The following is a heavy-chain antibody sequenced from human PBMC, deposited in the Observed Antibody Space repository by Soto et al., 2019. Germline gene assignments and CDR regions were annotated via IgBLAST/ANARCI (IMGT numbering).Heavy chain of an antibody. D-gene: IGHD3-22*01. Sequence: WASVKVSCKASGGTFSSYAISWVRQAPGQGLEWMGGIIPIFGTANYAQKFQGRVTITADESTSTAYMELSSLRSEDTAVYYCARAPYYYDSSGYYVDYWGQGTLVTVSS. CDR3: ARAPYYYDSSGYYVDY. V-gene: IGHV1-69*13. J-gene: IGHJ4*02. CDR1: GGTFSSYA. CDR2: IIPIFGTA.